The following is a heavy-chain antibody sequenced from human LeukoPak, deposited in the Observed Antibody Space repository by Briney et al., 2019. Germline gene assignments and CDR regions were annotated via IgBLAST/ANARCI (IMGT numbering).Heavy chain of an antibody. D-gene: IGHD2-15*01. CDR2: IPDSGGGT. Sequence: GGSLRLSCAASGFTFSSYAMSWVRRAPGKGLEWVSGIPDSGGGTYYTDSVKGRFTISRDNSKNTLYLQMDSLRGEDTAVYYCVKEVATIGVPVFDYWGQATLVTVSS. J-gene: IGHJ4*02. V-gene: IGHV3-23*01. CDR1: GFTFSSYA. CDR3: VKEVATIGVPVFDY.